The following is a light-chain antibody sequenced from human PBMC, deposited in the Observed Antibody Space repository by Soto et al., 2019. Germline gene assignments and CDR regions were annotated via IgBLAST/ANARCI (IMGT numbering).Light chain of an antibody. V-gene: IGKV4-1*01. CDR2: WAS. Sequence: DIVMTQSPDSLAVSLGERATINCKSSQSVLYSSNNKTYLAWYQQKPVQPPKLLIYWASTRESGVPDRFSGSGSGTDFTLTISSLQAEDVAVYYCQKYYSPWTFGQGTKVEIK. J-gene: IGKJ1*01. CDR3: QKYYSPWT. CDR1: QSVLYSSNNKTY.